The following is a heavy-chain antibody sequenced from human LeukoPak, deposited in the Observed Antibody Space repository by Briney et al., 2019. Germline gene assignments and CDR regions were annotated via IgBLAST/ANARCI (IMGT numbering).Heavy chain of an antibody. CDR2: ISNSGKTI. Sequence: GGSLRLXCAASGFTFSSYEMNWVRQAPGKGLEWVSYISNSGKTIYYADSVKGRFTISRDNAKNSLYLQMNSLRAEDTAVYYCARGGMVPDWGQGTLVTVSS. V-gene: IGHV3-48*03. CDR1: GFTFSSYE. CDR3: ARGGMVPD. J-gene: IGHJ4*02. D-gene: IGHD4/OR15-4a*01.